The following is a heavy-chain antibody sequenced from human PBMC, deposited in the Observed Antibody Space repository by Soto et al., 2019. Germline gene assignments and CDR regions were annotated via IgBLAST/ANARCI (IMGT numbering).Heavy chain of an antibody. J-gene: IGHJ4*02. Sequence: EVQLVESGGGLVQPGGSLRLSCAASGFTFGRFELHWVRQAPGKGLEWISYISSSGSTAYYASSVEGRFTISRDNANNSVYLQIDSLRAEDTALYYCTRAAWFPYLSFYWGQGALVTVSS. V-gene: IGHV3-48*03. CDR2: ISSSGSTA. D-gene: IGHD3-10*01. CDR1: GFTFGRFE. CDR3: TRAAWFPYLSFY.